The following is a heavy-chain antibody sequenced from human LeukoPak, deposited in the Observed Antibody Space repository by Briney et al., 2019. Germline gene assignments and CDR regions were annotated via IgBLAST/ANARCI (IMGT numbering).Heavy chain of an antibody. J-gene: IGHJ4*02. CDR2: ISWNSGRI. D-gene: IGHD6-13*01. V-gene: IGHV3-9*01. CDR3: AKGSSSSWTETFDY. Sequence: GGSLRLSCAASGFTFDDYAMHWVRQAPGKGLEWVSGISWNSGRIGYADSVKGRFTISRDNAKNSLYLQMNSLRAEDTALYYCAKGSSSSWTETFDYWGQGTLVTVSS. CDR1: GFTFDDYA.